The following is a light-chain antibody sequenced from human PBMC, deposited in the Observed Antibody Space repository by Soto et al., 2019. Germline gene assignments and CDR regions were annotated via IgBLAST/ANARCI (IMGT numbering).Light chain of an antibody. CDR2: DVS. V-gene: IGLV2-14*01. Sequence: QSVLTQPASGSGSPGQSITISCTGSSSDVGGYDYVSWYQQYPGKAPKLMIYDVSNRPSGVSNRFSGSKSGNTASLTISGLQADDEADYYCSSFTSSTTRVFGTGTKVTVL. J-gene: IGLJ1*01. CDR3: SSFTSSTTRV. CDR1: SSDVGGYDY.